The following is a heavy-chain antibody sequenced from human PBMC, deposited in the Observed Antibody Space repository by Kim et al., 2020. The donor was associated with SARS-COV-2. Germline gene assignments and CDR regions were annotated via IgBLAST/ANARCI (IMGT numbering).Heavy chain of an antibody. CDR2: IRSKAYGGTT. Sequence: GGSLRLSCTASGFTFGDYAMSWVRQAPGKGLEWVGFIRSKAYGGTTEYAASVKGRFTISRDDSKSIAYLQMNSLKTADTAVYYCTRVGDSGYEGDAFDIWGQGTMVTVSS. D-gene: IGHD5-12*01. CDR1: GFTFGDYA. CDR3: TRVGDSGYEGDAFDI. V-gene: IGHV3-49*04. J-gene: IGHJ3*02.